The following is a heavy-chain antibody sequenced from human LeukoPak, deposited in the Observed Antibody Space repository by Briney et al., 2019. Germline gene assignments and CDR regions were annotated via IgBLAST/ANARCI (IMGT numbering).Heavy chain of an antibody. V-gene: IGHV5-51*01. J-gene: IGHJ5*02. Sequence: GESLKISCKGSGYSFSLYWIAWVRQMPGKGLEWLGIIHPGEFETRYSPSFEGQVSISADKSIRTPYLQWTSLKASDTAIYYCARRTDSGWKWFDPWGQGTLVTVSS. CDR1: GYSFSLYW. CDR2: IHPGEFET. CDR3: ARRTDSGWKWFDP. D-gene: IGHD6-19*01.